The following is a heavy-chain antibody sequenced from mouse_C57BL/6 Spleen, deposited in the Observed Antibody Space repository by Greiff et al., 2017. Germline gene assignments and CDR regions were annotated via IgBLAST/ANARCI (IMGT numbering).Heavy chain of an antibody. CDR2: IYPGDGDT. CDR1: GYAFSSYW. V-gene: IGHV1-80*01. Sequence: QVQLKESGAELVKPGASVKISCKASGYAFSSYWMNWVKQRPGKGLEWIGQIYPGDGDTNYNGKFKGKATLTADKSSSTAYMQLSSLTSEDSAVYFCASPVYYGNFFDCWGQGTTLTVSS. CDR3: ASPVYYGNFFDC. J-gene: IGHJ2*01. D-gene: IGHD2-1*01.